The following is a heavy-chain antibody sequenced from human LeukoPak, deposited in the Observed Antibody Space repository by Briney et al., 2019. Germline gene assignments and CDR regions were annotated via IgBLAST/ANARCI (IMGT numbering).Heavy chain of an antibody. J-gene: IGHJ4*02. CDR1: GFTFSRYS. CDR2: ISISSNYK. D-gene: IGHD2-2*01. V-gene: IGHV3-21*04. Sequence: GGSLRLSCAASGFTFSRYSMNWVRQAPGKGLEWVSSISISSNYKYYPDSLKGRFTISRDNAKNTLYLQMNSLRAEDTAVYYCAKEGHGTSCYVYWGQGTLVTVSS. CDR3: AKEGHGTSCYVY.